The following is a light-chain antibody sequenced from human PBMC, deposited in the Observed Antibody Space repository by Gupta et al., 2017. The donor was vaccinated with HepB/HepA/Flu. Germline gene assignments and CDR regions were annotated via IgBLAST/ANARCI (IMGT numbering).Light chain of an antibody. J-gene: IGKJ4*01. CDR1: QSVRSN. CDR3: QQYENWPLT. Sequence: DIVLTQSPATLSVSPGERATLSCRASQSVRSNLGWYQQKPGQAPRLLIYDASTRATGIPARFSGSGSGTEFTLNISRLQSEDFAVYYCQQYENWPLTFGGGTKVKIK. V-gene: IGKV3-15*01. CDR2: DAS.